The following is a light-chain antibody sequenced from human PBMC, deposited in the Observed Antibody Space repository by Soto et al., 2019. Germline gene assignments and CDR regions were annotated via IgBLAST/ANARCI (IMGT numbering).Light chain of an antibody. Sequence: DIQMTQCPSYMSTTVWDRVTITCRASRNISNYLNWYQHKPGKAPNLLMYGASSLQSGVPSGFSGSGSGTDFTLTISSLQPEDFATYYCQQTYSTLITFGQGTRLEI. CDR1: RNISNY. CDR2: GAS. J-gene: IGKJ5*01. V-gene: IGKV1-39*01. CDR3: QQTYSTLIT.